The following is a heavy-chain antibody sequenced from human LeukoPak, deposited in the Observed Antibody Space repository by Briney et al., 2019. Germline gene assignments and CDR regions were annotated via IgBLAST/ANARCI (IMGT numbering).Heavy chain of an antibody. D-gene: IGHD2-2*01. J-gene: IGHJ4*02. V-gene: IGHV4-38-2*01. CDR3: ARALGYCSSTSCLYYFDY. CDR1: GYSISSGYY. CDR2: IYHSGST. Sequence: KPSETLSLTCAVSGYSISSGYYWGWIRQPPGKGLEWIGSIYHSGSTYYNPSHKSRVTISVDTSKNQFSLKLSSVTAADTAVYYCARALGYCSSTSCLYYFDYWGQGTLVTVSS.